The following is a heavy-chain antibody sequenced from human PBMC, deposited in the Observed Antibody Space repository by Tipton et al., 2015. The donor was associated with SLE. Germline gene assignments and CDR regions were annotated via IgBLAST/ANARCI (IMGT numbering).Heavy chain of an antibody. D-gene: IGHD7-27*01. CDR2: ISYDGSNK. CDR3: AREELTGEDFDY. V-gene: IGHV3-30*19. Sequence: SGVTFSIYGMHWVRQAPGKGLEWVAVISYDGSNKYYADSVKGRFTISRDNSKNTLYLQMNSLRAEDTAVYYCAREELTGEDFDYWGQGTLVTVSS. J-gene: IGHJ4*02. CDR1: GVTFSIYG.